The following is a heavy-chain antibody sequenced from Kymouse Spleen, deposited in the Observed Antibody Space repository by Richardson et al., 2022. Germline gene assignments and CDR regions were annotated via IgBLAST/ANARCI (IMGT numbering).Heavy chain of an antibody. D-gene: IGHD3-10*01,IGHD6-19*01,IGHD7-27*02. CDR1: GFTFSSYG. J-gene: IGHJ2*01. V-gene: IGHV3-30*18. Sequence: QVQLVESGGGVVQPGRSLRLSCAASGFTFSSYGMHWVRQAPGKGLEWVAVISYDGSNKYYADSVKGRFTISRDNSKNTLYLQMNSLRAEDTAVYYCAKDRGWGFWYFDLWGRGTLVTVSS. CDR2: ISYDGSNK. CDR3: AKDRGWGFWYFDL.